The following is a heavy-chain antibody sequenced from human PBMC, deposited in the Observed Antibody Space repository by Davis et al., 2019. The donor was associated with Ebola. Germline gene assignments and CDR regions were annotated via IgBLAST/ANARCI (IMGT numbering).Heavy chain of an antibody. CDR3: ARSWGYYFDY. Sequence: GESLKISCAASGFTFSSYSMNWVRQAPGKGLEWVSSISSSSSYIYYADSVKGRFTISRDNAKDSLYLQMNSLRDEDTAVYYCARSWGYYFDYWGQGTLVTVSS. V-gene: IGHV3-21*04. J-gene: IGHJ4*02. D-gene: IGHD7-27*01. CDR2: ISSSSSYI. CDR1: GFTFSSYS.